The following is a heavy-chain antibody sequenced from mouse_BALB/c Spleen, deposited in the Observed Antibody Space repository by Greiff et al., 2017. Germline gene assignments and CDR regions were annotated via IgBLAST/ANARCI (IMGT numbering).Heavy chain of an antibody. CDR3: ARQDGYHTTPYWYVDV. Sequence: DVMLVESGGDLVKPGGSLKLSCAASGFTFSSYGMSWVRQTPDKRLEWVATISSGGSYTYYPDSVKGRFTISRDNAKNTLYLQMSSLKSEDTAMYYCARQDGYHTTPYWYVDVWGAGTTVTVSS. CDR2: ISSGGSYT. J-gene: IGHJ1*01. D-gene: IGHD2-3*01. CDR1: GFTFSSYG. V-gene: IGHV5-6*02.